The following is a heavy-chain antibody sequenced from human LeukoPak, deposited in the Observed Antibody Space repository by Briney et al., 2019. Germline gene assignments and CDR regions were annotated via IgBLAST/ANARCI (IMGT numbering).Heavy chain of an antibody. Sequence: PSETLSLTCTVSGGSISSYYWSWIRQPPGKGLEWIGYIYYSGSTNYNPSLKSRVTISVDTSKKQFSLKLSSVTSADTAVYYCARIIDVVAAIPFDPWGQGTLVTVSS. CDR3: ARIIDVVAAIPFDP. V-gene: IGHV4-59*08. J-gene: IGHJ5*02. CDR2: IYYSGST. CDR1: GGSISSYY. D-gene: IGHD2-15*01.